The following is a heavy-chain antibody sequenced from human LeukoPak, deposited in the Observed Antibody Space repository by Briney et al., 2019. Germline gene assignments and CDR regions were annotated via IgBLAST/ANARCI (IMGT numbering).Heavy chain of an antibody. CDR1: GGSISSGGYY. J-gene: IGHJ3*02. CDR2: ISYSGST. CDR3: ARVGGIYDYVWGSYRHDPFDI. D-gene: IGHD3-16*02. Sequence: SETLSLTCAVSGGSISSGGYYWSWIRQPPGKGLEWIGYISYSGSTNFNPSLKSRVTISVDTSKNQFSLKLSSVTAADTAVYYCARVGGIYDYVWGSYRHDPFDIWGQGTMVTVSS. V-gene: IGHV4-61*08.